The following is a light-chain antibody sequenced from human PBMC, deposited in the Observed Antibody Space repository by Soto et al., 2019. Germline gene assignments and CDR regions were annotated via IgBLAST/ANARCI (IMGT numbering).Light chain of an antibody. Sequence: QLVLTQSPSASASRGASVKLTCTLSSGHSSYAIAWHQQQPEKGPRYLMKLNSDGSHSKGDGIPDRFSGSSSGAERYLTISSLQSEDEADYYCQTWGTGPVVFGGGTNVTVL. V-gene: IGLV4-69*01. CDR2: LNSDGSH. CDR3: QTWGTGPVV. CDR1: SGHSSYA. J-gene: IGLJ2*01.